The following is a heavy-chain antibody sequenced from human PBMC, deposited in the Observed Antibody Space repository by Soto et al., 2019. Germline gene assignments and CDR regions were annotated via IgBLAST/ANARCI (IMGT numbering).Heavy chain of an antibody. Sequence: GGSLRLSCAASGFTFSSYAMSWVRQAPGKGLEWVGRIKSKTDGGTTDYAAPVKGRFTISRDDSKNTLYLQMNSLKTEDTAVYYCTTVVLYQLLQDFDYWGQGTLVTVSS. CDR3: TTVVLYQLLQDFDY. D-gene: IGHD2-2*01. CDR2: IKSKTDGGTT. CDR1: GFTFSSYA. J-gene: IGHJ4*02. V-gene: IGHV3-15*01.